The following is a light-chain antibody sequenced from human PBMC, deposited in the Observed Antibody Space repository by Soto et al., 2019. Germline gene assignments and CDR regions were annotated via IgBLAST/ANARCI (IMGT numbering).Light chain of an antibody. CDR2: GAS. Sequence: EIVMTQSPATLSVSPGERATLSCRASQSVSSNLAWYQQKPGQAPRLLIYGASTRATGIPARFSGSGSGTEFTLTISSLQAEDVAVYYCQQYNNWLPITFGQGTRLEI. V-gene: IGKV3-15*01. J-gene: IGKJ5*01. CDR1: QSVSSN. CDR3: QQYNNWLPIT.